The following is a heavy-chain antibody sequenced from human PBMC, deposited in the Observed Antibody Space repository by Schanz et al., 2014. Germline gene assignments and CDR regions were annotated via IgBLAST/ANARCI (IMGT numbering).Heavy chain of an antibody. D-gene: IGHD3-10*01. CDR2: ISYDGSDS. CDR1: GFIFTDYS. CDR3: TRGSGSRSYGWYYDS. Sequence: QVQLVESGGGVVQPGRSLRLSCAASGFIFTDYSMHWVRQAPGKGLEWVAVISYDGSDSFYADSVKGRFTISRDNSKNTLYLQMNSLRAEDTAVYYCTRGSGSRSYGWYYDSWGQGTLVTVSS. J-gene: IGHJ4*02. V-gene: IGHV3-30*14.